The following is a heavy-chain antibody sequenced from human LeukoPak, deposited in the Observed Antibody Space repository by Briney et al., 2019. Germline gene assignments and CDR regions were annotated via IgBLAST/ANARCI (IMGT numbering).Heavy chain of an antibody. J-gene: IGHJ4*02. D-gene: IGHD3-10*01. V-gene: IGHV4-4*07. Sequence: SETLSLTCAVSGGSISCYYWSCIRQPAGKGLEWIGRIYTSGSTNYNPSLKSRVTMSVDTSKNQFSLKLSSVTAADTAVYYCARVSLVRGAPDYYFDYWGQGTLVTVSS. CDR2: IYTSGST. CDR1: GGSISCYY. CDR3: ARVSLVRGAPDYYFDY.